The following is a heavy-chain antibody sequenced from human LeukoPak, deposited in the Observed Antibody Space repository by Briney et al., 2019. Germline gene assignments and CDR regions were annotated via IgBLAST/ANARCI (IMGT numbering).Heavy chain of an antibody. Sequence: PSETLSLTCAVYGGSFSDYYWTWIRQPPGKGLEWIGYVYYSGSTNYNPSLKSRVTISVDTSKNQFSLNLSSVTAADTAVYYCARPVAGYVYYFDYWGQGTLVTVSS. CDR2: VYYSGST. J-gene: IGHJ4*02. CDR1: GGSFSDYY. V-gene: IGHV4-59*01. D-gene: IGHD6-19*01. CDR3: ARPVAGYVYYFDY.